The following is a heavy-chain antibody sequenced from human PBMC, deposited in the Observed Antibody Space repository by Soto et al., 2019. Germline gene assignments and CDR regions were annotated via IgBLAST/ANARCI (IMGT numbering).Heavy chain of an antibody. CDR2: IIPFFGKA. V-gene: IGHV1-69*01. D-gene: IGHD3-22*01. CDR1: GGTFGRHA. Sequence: QVQLVQSGAEVRKPGSSVKVSCKASGGTFGRHAIRWVRQAPGKGLDWMGGIIPFFGKANHAQKFQGRVTIIADESTSTVYMELSSLRSEDTDMYYCARGWGYDSNDYYYAYWGQGTLVIVSS. J-gene: IGHJ4*02. CDR3: ARGWGYDSNDYYYAY.